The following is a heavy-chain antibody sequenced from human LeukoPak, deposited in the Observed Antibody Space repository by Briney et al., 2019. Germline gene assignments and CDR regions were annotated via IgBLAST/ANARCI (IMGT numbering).Heavy chain of an antibody. CDR2: INPNSGGT. CDR3: ARDPSPPYCSGGSCYPTTDDNWFDP. Sequence: GASVTVSCTASGYTFTGYYMHWVRQAPGQGLEWMGRINPNSGGTNYAQKFQGRVTMTRDTSISTAYMELSRLRSDDTAVYYCARDPSPPYCSGGSCYPTTDDNWFDPWGQGTLVTVSS. D-gene: IGHD2-15*01. J-gene: IGHJ5*02. V-gene: IGHV1-2*06. CDR1: GYTFTGYY.